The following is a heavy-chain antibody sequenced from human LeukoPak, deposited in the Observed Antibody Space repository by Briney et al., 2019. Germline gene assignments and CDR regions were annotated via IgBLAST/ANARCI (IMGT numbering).Heavy chain of an antibody. D-gene: IGHD3-22*01. V-gene: IGHV3-23*01. J-gene: IGHJ4*02. Sequence: GGSLRLSCAASGFTFSFYAMSWVRQAPGKRMEWVAGITGNTGNTYHADSVKGRFTISRDNSKNTLYLQMNSLRAEDTAVYYCAKGHYYESHWGQGTLVTVSS. CDR2: ITGNTGNT. CDR1: GFTFSFYA. CDR3: AKGHYYESH.